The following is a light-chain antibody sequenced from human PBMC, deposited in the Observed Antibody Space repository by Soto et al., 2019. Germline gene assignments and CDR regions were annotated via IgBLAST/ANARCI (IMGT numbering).Light chain of an antibody. Sequence: QSALTQPASVSGSPGQSITISCTGTSSDVGGYKYVSWYQQHPGKAPKLMIYEVSNRPSGVSNRFSGSKSGNTASLTISGLQAEDEADYYCSSYTISSTSLDVFGTGTKLTVL. CDR1: SSDVGGYKY. CDR3: SSYTISSTSLDV. CDR2: EVS. J-gene: IGLJ1*01. V-gene: IGLV2-14*01.